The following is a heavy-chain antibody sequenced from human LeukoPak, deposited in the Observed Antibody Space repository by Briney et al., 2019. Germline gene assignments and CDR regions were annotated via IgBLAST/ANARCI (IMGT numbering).Heavy chain of an antibody. J-gene: IGHJ4*02. CDR2: ISWNSGYI. D-gene: IGHD6-19*01. V-gene: IGHV3-9*01. CDR3: AKVRGTYSSGYFFDY. Sequence: GGSLRLSCAASGFTFDNYAVHWVRQAPGKGLEWLSIISWNSGYIGYADSVNGRFTISRDNAKKSLDLQMNSLRAEDTAFYYCAKVRGTYSSGYFFDYWGQGTLVTVSS. CDR1: GFTFDNYA.